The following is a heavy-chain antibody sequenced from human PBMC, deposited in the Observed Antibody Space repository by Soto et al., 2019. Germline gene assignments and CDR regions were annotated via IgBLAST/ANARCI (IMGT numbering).Heavy chain of an antibody. CDR1: GDTFKNCV. Sequence: QVQVVQSGVEVRRPGSSVKVSCKASGDTFKNCVISWVRQAPGQGLEWMGGIIPLFGTTDFAQRFQGRLTITTDESTTTAYMELRRLRSEDTATYCCAAELGFGKLSVVWGQGTTVIVSS. CDR3: AAELGFGKLSVV. J-gene: IGHJ6*02. V-gene: IGHV1-69*01. D-gene: IGHD3-10*01. CDR2: IIPLFGTT.